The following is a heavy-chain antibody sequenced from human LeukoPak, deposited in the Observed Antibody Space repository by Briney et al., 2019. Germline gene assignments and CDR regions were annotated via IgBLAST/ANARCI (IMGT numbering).Heavy chain of an antibody. J-gene: IGHJ6*03. CDR1: GFTFSNVW. CDR2: IKSKTDGGTT. CDR3: TTHRGYSNRRVDYYYYMDV. Sequence: GGSLRLSCAASGFTFSNVWMSWVRQAPGKGLEWVGRIKSKTDGGTTDYAAPVKGRFTISRDDSKNTLYLQMNSLKTEDTAVYYCTTHRGYSNRRVDYYYYMDVWGKGTTVTVSS. D-gene: IGHD4-11*01. V-gene: IGHV3-15*01.